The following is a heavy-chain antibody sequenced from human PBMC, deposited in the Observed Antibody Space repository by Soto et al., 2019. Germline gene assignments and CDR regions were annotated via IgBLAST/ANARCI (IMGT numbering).Heavy chain of an antibody. V-gene: IGHV1-58*01. CDR3: AAETTDTAMATYYFDY. J-gene: IGHJ4*02. D-gene: IGHD5-18*01. CDR2: IVVGSGNT. Sequence: SVKVSCKASGFTFTSSAVQWVRQARGQRLEWIGWIVVGSGNTNYAQKFQERVTITRDMSTSTAYMELSSLRSEDPAVYYCAAETTDTAMATYYFDYWGQGTLVTVSS. CDR1: GFTFTSSA.